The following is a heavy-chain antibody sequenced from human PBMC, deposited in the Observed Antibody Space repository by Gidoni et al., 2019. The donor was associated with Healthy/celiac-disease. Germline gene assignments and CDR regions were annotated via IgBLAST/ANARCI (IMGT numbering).Heavy chain of an antibody. J-gene: IGHJ4*02. CDR2: ISWNSGSI. CDR1: GVTFDDSA. CDR3: AKDIGYSSHAYYFDY. Sequence: EVQLVESGGGLVQPGRSLSLSCAASGVTFDDSAMPWVRQAPGKGLEWVSGISWNSGSIGYADSVKGRFTISRDNAKNSLYLQMNSLRAEDTALYYCAKDIGYSSHAYYFDYWGQGTLVTVSS. D-gene: IGHD6-13*01. V-gene: IGHV3-9*01.